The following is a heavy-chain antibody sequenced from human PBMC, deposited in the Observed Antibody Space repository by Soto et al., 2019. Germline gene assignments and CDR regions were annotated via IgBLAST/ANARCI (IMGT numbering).Heavy chain of an antibody. J-gene: IGHJ4*02. D-gene: IGHD5-12*01. Sequence: QVQLVQSGAEVKKPGSSVKVSCKASGGTFSSYAISWVRQAPGQGREWMGGIIPIFGTANYAQKFQGRVTINADKSTSTADMELSSLRSEGTAVYYCARGDSGYDWGAFDYWGQGTLVTVSS. CDR1: GGTFSSYA. V-gene: IGHV1-69*06. CDR2: IIPIFGTA. CDR3: ARGDSGYDWGAFDY.